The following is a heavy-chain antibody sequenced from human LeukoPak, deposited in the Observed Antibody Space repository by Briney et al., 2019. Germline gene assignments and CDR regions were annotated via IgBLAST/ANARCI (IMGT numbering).Heavy chain of an antibody. CDR2: IAPSGSYT. CDR3: ARHGEYSTDWYYFDY. Sequence: GESLKISCKASGYSFTSHWITWVRQMPGKGLEWMGRIAPSGSYTNYSPSFQGHVTFSADKSISTAYLQWGSLKASDAAMYFCARHGEYSTDWYYFDYWGQGTLVTVSS. CDR1: GYSFTSHW. V-gene: IGHV5-10-1*01. J-gene: IGHJ4*02. D-gene: IGHD6-19*01.